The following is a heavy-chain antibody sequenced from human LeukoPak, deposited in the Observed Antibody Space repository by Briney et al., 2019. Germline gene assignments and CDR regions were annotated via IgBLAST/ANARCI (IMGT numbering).Heavy chain of an antibody. CDR2: INPNSGGT. D-gene: IGHD3-3*01. Sequence: ASVKVSCKASGYTFTGYYMHWVRQAPGQGLEWMGWINPNSGGTNYAQKFQGRVTMTRDTSISTAYMELSRLTSDDTAVYYCARASITIFVVVSPLDYWGQGTLVTVSS. CDR1: GYTFTGYY. CDR3: ARASITIFVVVSPLDY. J-gene: IGHJ4*02. V-gene: IGHV1-2*02.